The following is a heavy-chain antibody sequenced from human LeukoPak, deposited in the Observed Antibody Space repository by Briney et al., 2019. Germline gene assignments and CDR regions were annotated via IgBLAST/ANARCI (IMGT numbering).Heavy chain of an antibody. Sequence: SETLSLTCTVSGGSISSYYWSWIRQPPGKGLEWIGYIYYSGSTNYNPSLKSRVTISLDTSKNQFSLKLSSVTAADTAVYYCARDVAYSSSSGAFDIWGQGTMVTVSS. D-gene: IGHD6-6*01. CDR3: ARDVAYSSSSGAFDI. J-gene: IGHJ3*02. CDR1: GGSISSYY. CDR2: IYYSGST. V-gene: IGHV4-59*12.